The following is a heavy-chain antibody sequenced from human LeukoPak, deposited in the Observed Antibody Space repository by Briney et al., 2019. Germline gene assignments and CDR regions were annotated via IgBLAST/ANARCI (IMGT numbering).Heavy chain of an antibody. CDR3: ARDHDSSSSDY. J-gene: IGHJ4*02. D-gene: IGHD6-6*01. CDR2: ISAYNGNT. V-gene: IGHV1-18*04. Sequence: ASVKVSCKASGYTFTSYYMHWVRQAPGQGLEWMGWISAYNGNTNYAQKLQGRVTMTTDTSTSTAYMELRSLRSDDTAVYYCARDHDSSSSDYWXXXXXXXVSX. CDR1: GYTFTSYY.